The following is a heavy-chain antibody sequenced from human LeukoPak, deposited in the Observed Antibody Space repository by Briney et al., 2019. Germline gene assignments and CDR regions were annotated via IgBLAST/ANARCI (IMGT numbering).Heavy chain of an antibody. J-gene: IGHJ3*02. CDR1: GFTFSSYW. CDR3: ARDEWGDAFDI. D-gene: IGHD1-26*01. V-gene: IGHV3-21*01. Sequence: GGSLRLSCAASGFTFSSYWMHWVRQAPGKGLEWVSSISSSSSYIHSADSVRGRFTISRDNAKNSLFLQMNSLRAEDTAVYYCARDEWGDAFDIWGQGTMVTVFS. CDR2: ISSSSSYI.